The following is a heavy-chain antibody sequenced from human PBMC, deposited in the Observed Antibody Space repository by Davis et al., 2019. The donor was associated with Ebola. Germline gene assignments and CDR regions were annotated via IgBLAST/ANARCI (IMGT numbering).Heavy chain of an antibody. CDR1: GFTFSSYA. V-gene: IGHV3-23*01. CDR2: ISGSGGST. J-gene: IGHJ6*02. CDR3: ATQSETPRYYYYYGMDV. Sequence: GGSLRLSCAASGFTFSSYAMSWVRQAPGKGLEWVSAISGSGGSTYYADSVKGRFTISRDNSKNTLYLQMNSLRAEDTAVYYCATQSETPRYYYYYGMDVWGQGTTVTVSS.